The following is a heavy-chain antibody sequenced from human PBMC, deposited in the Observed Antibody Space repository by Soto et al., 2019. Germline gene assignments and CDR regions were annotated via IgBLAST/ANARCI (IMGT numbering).Heavy chain of an antibody. J-gene: IGHJ4*02. D-gene: IGHD1-1*01. CDR1: GFIFSSYW. CDR3: AREQYQLRVALGSWTV. Sequence: EEHLVESGGGLVQPGGSLRVSCTASGFIFSSYWMSWVRQAPGKGLEWVANINQDGSEQYYVDSGKGRFNISRDNAGKTLFLQLNSLRVEDTAVYYCAREQYQLRVALGSWTVWGQGTMVTVSS. CDR2: INQDGSEQ. V-gene: IGHV3-7*03.